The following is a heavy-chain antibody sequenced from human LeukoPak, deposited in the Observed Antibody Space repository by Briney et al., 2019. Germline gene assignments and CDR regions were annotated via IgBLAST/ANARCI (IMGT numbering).Heavy chain of an antibody. CDR1: GGSISSGSYY. J-gene: IGHJ4*02. CDR2: IYHSGST. D-gene: IGHD1-14*01. Sequence: SETLSLTCTVSGGSISSGSYYWSWIRQPAGKGLEWIGSIYHSGSTYYNPSLKSRVTISVDTSKNQFSLKLSSVTAADTAVYYCARRGTIGTIDYWGQGTLVTVSS. V-gene: IGHV4-39*07. CDR3: ARRGTIGTIDY.